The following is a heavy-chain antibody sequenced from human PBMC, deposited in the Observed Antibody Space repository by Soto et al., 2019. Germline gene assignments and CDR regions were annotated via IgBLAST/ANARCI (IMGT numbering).Heavy chain of an antibody. CDR2: ISYDGSNK. V-gene: IGHV3-30*18. CDR1: GFTFSSYG. Sequence: QVQLVESGGGVVQPGRSLRLYCAASGFTFSSYGMHWVRQAPGKGLEWVAVISYDGSNKYYADSVKGRFTISRDNSKNTLYLQMNSLRAEDTAVYYCAKDGFVYSSSWYTNWFDPWGQGTLVTVSS. CDR3: AKDGFVYSSSWYTNWFDP. J-gene: IGHJ5*02. D-gene: IGHD6-13*01.